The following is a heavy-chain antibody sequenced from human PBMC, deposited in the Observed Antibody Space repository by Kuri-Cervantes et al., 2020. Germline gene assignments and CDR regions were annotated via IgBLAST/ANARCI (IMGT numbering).Heavy chain of an antibody. Sequence: GSLRLSCTVSGGSISSYYWSWIRQPPGKGLEWTGYIYYGGSTNYNPSLKSRVTISVDTSKKQSSLKLNSVTAADTAVYYCARAGAGDCSSTSCIDYWGQGTLVTVSS. J-gene: IGHJ4*02. CDR2: IYYGGST. CDR3: ARAGAGDCSSTSCIDY. D-gene: IGHD2-2*01. CDR1: GGSISSYY. V-gene: IGHV4-59*01.